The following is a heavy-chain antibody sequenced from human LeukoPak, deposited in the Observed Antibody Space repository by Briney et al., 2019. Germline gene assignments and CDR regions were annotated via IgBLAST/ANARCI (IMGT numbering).Heavy chain of an antibody. CDR1: GFTVSSNY. V-gene: IGHV3-66*01. J-gene: IGHJ3*02. CDR3: VRYLRVAVAGRSAFDI. Sequence: GGSLRLSCAASGFTVSSNYMSWVRQAPGKGLEWVSVIYSGGSTYYADSVKGRFTISRDNSKNTLYLQMNSLRAEDTAVYYCVRYLRVAVAGRSAFDIGGEVPRVTVS. CDR2: IYSGGST. D-gene: IGHD6-19*01.